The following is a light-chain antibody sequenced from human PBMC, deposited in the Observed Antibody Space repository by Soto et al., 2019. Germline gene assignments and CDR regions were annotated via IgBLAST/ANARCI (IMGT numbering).Light chain of an antibody. CDR2: DVS. CDR3: CSYAGSYPYV. J-gene: IGLJ1*01. CDR1: SGDVGGYNY. V-gene: IGLV2-11*01. Sequence: QSALTQPRSVSGSPGQSVTISCTGTSGDVGGYNYVSWYQQHPGKAPKVMIYDVSKRPSGVPDRFSGSKSGNTASLTISGLQAEDEADYYCCSYAGSYPYVFGTGTKVTVL.